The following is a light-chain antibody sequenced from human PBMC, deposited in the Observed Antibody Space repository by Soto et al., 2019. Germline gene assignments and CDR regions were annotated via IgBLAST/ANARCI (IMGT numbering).Light chain of an antibody. V-gene: IGLV2-8*01. Sequence: QSALTQPPSASGSPGQSVTISCTGTNSDVGAYHYVSWYQQHPGKAPKLMLFEVSKRPSGVPDCFSGSRSGNTASLTVSGLQAEDEADYYCSSFAGSNILLFGGGTKLTVL. J-gene: IGLJ2*01. CDR2: EVS. CDR3: SSFAGSNILL. CDR1: NSDVGAYHY.